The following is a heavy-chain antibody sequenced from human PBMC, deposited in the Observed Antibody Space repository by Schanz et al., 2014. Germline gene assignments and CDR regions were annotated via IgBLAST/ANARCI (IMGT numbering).Heavy chain of an antibody. J-gene: IGHJ4*02. V-gene: IGHV3-48*01. CDR2: VSRSTPDI. CDR3: VRDSFFAFAY. CDR1: GFTFSSYS. D-gene: IGHD3-3*01. Sequence: EVQLVESGGGLVQPGGPLRLSCTASGFTFSSYSMNWVPQAPGKGLEWISYVSRSTPDIYYADSVKGRFTMSRDNAKNSVFLQLNSLRAEDTAVYYCVRDSFFAFAYWGQGTLVTVSS.